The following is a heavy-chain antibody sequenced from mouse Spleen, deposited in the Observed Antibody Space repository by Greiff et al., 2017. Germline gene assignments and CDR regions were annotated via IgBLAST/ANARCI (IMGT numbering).Heavy chain of an antibody. CDR3: AKRGYDAVYAMDY. CDR1: GFSLSNYG. D-gene: IGHD2-14*01. CDR2: IWGDGKT. J-gene: IGHJ4*01. Sequence: VKLMESGPGLVAPSQSLSITCTVSGFSLSNYGVDWVRQPPGKGLEWLGIIWGDGKTNYDSAFMSRLSISKDNSKSQVFLKMNSLQTDDTAIYYCAKRGYDAVYAMDYWGQGTSVTVSS. V-gene: IGHV2-9*01.